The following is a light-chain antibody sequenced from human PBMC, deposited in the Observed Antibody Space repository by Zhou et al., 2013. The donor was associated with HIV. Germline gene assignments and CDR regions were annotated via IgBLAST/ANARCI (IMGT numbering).Light chain of an antibody. J-gene: IGKJ3*01. V-gene: IGKV3-20*01. Sequence: EIVLTQSPATLSLSPGERATLSCRASQSVTSTFLAWYQQKPGQAPRLLIYGGSSRATGIADRFSGSGSGTDFTLTISRLEPEDFAVYYCQQYGTIFTFGPGTKVDIK. CDR2: GGS. CDR1: QSVTSTF. CDR3: QQYGTIFT.